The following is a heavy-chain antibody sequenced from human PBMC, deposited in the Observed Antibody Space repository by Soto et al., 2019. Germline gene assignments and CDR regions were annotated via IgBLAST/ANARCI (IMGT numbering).Heavy chain of an antibody. CDR2: VNPSGGST. J-gene: IGHJ1*01. D-gene: IGHD2-15*01. Sequence: SXKVSFKASGYIXNAYSMNLVRQAPGQGLEWMGVVNPSGGSTNYAQKLQGRITMTRDTSTSTVYMDLSSLTSEDTAVYYCAREENCSDGICYSEYFQRWGQGTLGTVSS. CDR3: AREENCSDGICYSEYFQR. V-gene: IGHV1-46*02. CDR1: GYIXNAYS.